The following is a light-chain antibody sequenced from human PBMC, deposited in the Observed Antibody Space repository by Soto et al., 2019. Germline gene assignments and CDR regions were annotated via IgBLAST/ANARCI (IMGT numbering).Light chain of an antibody. J-gene: IGKJ1*01. Sequence: EIVLTQSPGTLSLSPGERATLSCRASQSVSSGYLAWYQQKPGQAPRLLIYGASSRATGIPHRFSGSASGTDSTLTISRLEAEDCAVYYCQQYGSSPWTFGPGTKLEIK. V-gene: IGKV3-20*01. CDR1: QSVSSGY. CDR2: GAS. CDR3: QQYGSSPWT.